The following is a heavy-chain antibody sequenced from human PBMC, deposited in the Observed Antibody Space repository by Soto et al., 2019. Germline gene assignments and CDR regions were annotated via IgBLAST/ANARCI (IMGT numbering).Heavy chain of an antibody. D-gene: IGHD4-4*01. V-gene: IGHV4-34*01. CDR2: INHSGST. Sequence: SETLSLTCAVYGGSCSGYYWSWIRQPPGKGLEWIGEINHSGSTNYNPSLKSRVTISVDTSKNQFSLKLSSVTAADTAVYYCARGHRGYSNYWFDPWGQGTLVTVSS. J-gene: IGHJ5*02. CDR1: GGSCSGYY. CDR3: ARGHRGYSNYWFDP.